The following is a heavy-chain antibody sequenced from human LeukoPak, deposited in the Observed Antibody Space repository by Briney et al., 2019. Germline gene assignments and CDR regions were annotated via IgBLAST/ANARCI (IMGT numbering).Heavy chain of an antibody. D-gene: IGHD2-21*01. CDR2: IYTSGST. Sequence: SETLSLTCTVSGGSISSYYWSWIRQPAGKGLEWIGRIYTSGSTEYNSSLKSRVTISLDTSKNQFSLKMSSVTAADTAVYYCAKEFHYWGQGTLVTVSS. J-gene: IGHJ4*02. V-gene: IGHV4-4*07. CDR3: AKEFHY. CDR1: GGSISSYY.